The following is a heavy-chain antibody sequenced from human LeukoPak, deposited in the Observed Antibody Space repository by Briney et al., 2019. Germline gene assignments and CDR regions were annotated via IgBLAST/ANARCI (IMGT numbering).Heavy chain of an antibody. J-gene: IGHJ4*02. CDR2: ISYDGSNK. D-gene: IGHD4/OR15-4a*01. V-gene: IGHV3-30-3*01. Sequence: VGSLRLSCAASGFTFSSYAMHWVRQAPGKGLEWVAVISYDGSNKYYADSVKGRFTVSRDNSKNTLFLQMNSLRAEDTAIYYCAKERDYGPADYWGQGTLVTVSS. CDR3: AKERDYGPADY. CDR1: GFTFSSYA.